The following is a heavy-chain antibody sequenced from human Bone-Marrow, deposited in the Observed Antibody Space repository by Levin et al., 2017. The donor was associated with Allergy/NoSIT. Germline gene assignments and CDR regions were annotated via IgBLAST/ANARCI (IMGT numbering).Heavy chain of an antibody. V-gene: IGHV1-69*13. D-gene: IGHD2-2*01. CDR1: GDTFNRNA. CDR2: IIPIMDST. CDR3: ARGTYAGPLFYYDS. Sequence: SVKVSCEVSGDTFNRNAFGWVRQAPGQGPEWLGDIIPIMDSTNYPEKFQGRVTLTADESTSRAYMELRDLRSEDTALYFCARGTYAGPLFYYDSWGQGTLLIVSS. J-gene: IGHJ4*02.